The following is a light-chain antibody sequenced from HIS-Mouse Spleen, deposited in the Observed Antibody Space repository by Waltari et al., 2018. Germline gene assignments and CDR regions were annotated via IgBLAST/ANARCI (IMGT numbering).Light chain of an antibody. CDR2: RNN. J-gene: IGLJ3*02. CDR1: SSNIGSNY. V-gene: IGLV1-47*01. Sequence: QSVLTQPPSASGTPGQRVTISCSGSSSNIGSNYVYWYQQLPGTAPKLLIYRNNPRPSGAPDRFSGSESGTSASLAISGLRSEDEADYYCAAWDDSLSGPVFGGGTKLTVL. CDR3: AAWDDSLSGPV.